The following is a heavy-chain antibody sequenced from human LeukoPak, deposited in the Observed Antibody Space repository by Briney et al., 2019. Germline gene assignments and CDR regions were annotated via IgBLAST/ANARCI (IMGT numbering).Heavy chain of an antibody. Sequence: GGSLRLSCAASGFTFSSYSMNWVRQAPGKGLEWVSSISSSSSYIYYADSVMGRFTISRDNAKNSLYLQMNSLRAEDTAVYYCARDQSIVVVTDAFDIWGQGTMVTVSS. CDR1: GFTFSSYS. CDR2: ISSSSSYI. V-gene: IGHV3-21*01. J-gene: IGHJ3*02. D-gene: IGHD2-21*02. CDR3: ARDQSIVVVTDAFDI.